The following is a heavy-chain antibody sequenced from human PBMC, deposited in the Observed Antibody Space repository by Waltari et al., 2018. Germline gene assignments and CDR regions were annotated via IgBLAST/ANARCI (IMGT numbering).Heavy chain of an antibody. Sequence: QVQLQESGPGLVKPSETLSLTCTVSGGSISSYYWSWIRQPPGKGLEWIGYIYYSGSTNYNHSLKSRVTISADTSKNQFSLKLSSVTAADTAVYYCATDLSLYSSGWYEVDYWGQGTLVTVSS. CDR2: IYYSGST. J-gene: IGHJ4*02. D-gene: IGHD6-19*01. CDR1: GGSISSYY. CDR3: ATDLSLYSSGWYEVDY. V-gene: IGHV4-59*01.